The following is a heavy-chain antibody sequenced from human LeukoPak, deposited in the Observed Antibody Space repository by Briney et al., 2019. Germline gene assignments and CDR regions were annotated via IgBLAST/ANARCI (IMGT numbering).Heavy chain of an antibody. Sequence: SETLSLTCTVSGGSLSSSSYYWGWIRQPPGKGLEWIGSFYYSGSTYYNPSLKSRVTMSVDTSKNQFSLKLSSVTAADTAVYYCSAYYYDTSAAYYFDYWGQGTLVTVSS. CDR3: SAYYYDTSAAYYFDY. D-gene: IGHD3-22*01. CDR1: GGSLSSSSYY. CDR2: FYYSGST. J-gene: IGHJ4*02. V-gene: IGHV4-39*01.